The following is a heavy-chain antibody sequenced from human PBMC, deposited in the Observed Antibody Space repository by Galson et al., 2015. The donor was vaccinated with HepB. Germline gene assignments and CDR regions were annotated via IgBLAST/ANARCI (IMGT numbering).Heavy chain of an antibody. V-gene: IGHV3-11*05. D-gene: IGHD2-2*01. CDR2: ISSSSSYT. J-gene: IGHJ4*02. CDR1: GFTFSDYY. CDR3: ARDRCSSTSCYDDQAIDY. Sequence: SLRLSCAASGFTFSDYYMSWIRQAPGKGLEWVSYISSSSSYTNYADSVKGRFTISSDNAKNSLYLQMNSLRAEDTAVYYCARDRCSSTSCYDDQAIDYWGQGTLVTVSS.